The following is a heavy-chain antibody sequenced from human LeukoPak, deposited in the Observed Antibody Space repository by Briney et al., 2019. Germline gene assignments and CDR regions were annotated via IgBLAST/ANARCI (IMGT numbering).Heavy chain of an antibody. CDR3: ARGPRVPQLWLLPDY. CDR2: INPSGGST. Sequence: EASVKVSCKASGYTFTSYYMHWVRQAPGQGLEWMGIINPSGGSTSYAQKFQGRVTMTRDTSTSTVYMELSSLRSEDTAVYYCARGPRVPQLWLLPDYWGQGTLVTVSS. D-gene: IGHD5-18*01. CDR1: GYTFTSYY. V-gene: IGHV1-46*01. J-gene: IGHJ4*02.